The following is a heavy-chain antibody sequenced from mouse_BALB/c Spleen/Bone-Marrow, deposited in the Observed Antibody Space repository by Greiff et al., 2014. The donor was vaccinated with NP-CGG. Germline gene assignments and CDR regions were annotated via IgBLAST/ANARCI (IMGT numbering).Heavy chain of an antibody. CDR3: GKGYSNYDYAMDY. J-gene: IGHJ4*01. V-gene: IGHV1-37*01. CDR2: INPYNGDT. Sequence: VQLQQSGPELVKPGASVKISCKASGYSFTGYFMNWVKQSRGKSLEWIGRINPYNGDTFYNQKFKGKATLTVDKSSSTAHMELLSLTSEDSAVYYCGKGYSNYDYAMDYWGQGTSVTVSS. D-gene: IGHD2-5*01. CDR1: GYSFTGYF.